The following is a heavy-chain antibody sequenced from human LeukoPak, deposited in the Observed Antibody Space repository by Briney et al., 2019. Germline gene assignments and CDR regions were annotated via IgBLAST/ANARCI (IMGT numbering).Heavy chain of an antibody. J-gene: IGHJ6*02. CDR1: GFTFSSYA. D-gene: IGHD3-3*01. CDR2: IWYDGSNK. V-gene: IGHV3-33*08. CDR3: ARGGPYAIFGVVMNYYGMDV. Sequence: GRSLRLSCAASGFTFSSYAMHWVRQAPGKGLEWVAVIWYDGSNKYYADSVKGRFTISRDNSKNTLYLQMNSLRAEDTAVYYCARGGPYAIFGVVMNYYGMDVWGQGTTVTVSS.